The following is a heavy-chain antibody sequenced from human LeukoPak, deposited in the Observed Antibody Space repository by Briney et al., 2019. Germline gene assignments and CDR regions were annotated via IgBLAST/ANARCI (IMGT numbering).Heavy chain of an antibody. V-gene: IGHV1-2*02. CDR3: ARDKSGSYFRTYGY. CDR1: GYTFTSYG. J-gene: IGHJ4*02. D-gene: IGHD1-26*01. Sequence: ASVKVSCKASGYTFTSYGISWVRQAPGQGLGWMGWINPNSGGTNYAQKFQGRVTMTRDTSISTAYMELSRLRSDDTAVYYCARDKSGSYFRTYGYWGQGTLVTVSS. CDR2: INPNSGGT.